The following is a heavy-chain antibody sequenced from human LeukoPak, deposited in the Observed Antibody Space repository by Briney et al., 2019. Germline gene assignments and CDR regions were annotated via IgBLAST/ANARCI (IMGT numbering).Heavy chain of an antibody. D-gene: IGHD1-26*01. Sequence: PSETLSLTCTVSGGSISTITYYSGSICQPPGKGLEWIGTLYYSGKTYYNQSLKSRVTISIDTSKKQFSLKLTSATAADTAVYYCARGGKRPSWFAGGGEGRLVSAS. V-gene: IGHV4-39*07. CDR2: LYYSGKT. CDR3: ARGGKRPSWFAG. CDR1: GGSISTITYY. J-gene: IGHJ5*01.